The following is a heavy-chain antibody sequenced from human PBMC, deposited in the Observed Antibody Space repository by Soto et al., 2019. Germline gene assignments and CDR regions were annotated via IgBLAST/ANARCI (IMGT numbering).Heavy chain of an antibody. J-gene: IGHJ4*02. CDR2: INPDSGDT. D-gene: IGHD4-17*01. CDR1: GYTFTHYY. V-gene: IGHV1-2*02. Sequence: QVQLVQSGAEVKKPGASVRVSCKASGYTFTHYYVHWVRQAPGQGLEWMGWINPDSGDTNYAEKFQGRVTMTRDTFTSTAYMELSRLTSDDTAVFYCARETMTTRFFDYWGQGTLVTVSS. CDR3: ARETMTTRFFDY.